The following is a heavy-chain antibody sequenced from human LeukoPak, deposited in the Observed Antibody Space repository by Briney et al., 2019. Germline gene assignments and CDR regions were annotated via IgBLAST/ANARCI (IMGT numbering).Heavy chain of an antibody. CDR3: AKDVLLYSSSWSRYDY. D-gene: IGHD6-13*01. CDR1: GFTFSSYS. CDR2: ISSSSSTI. Sequence: PGGSLRLSCAASGFTFSSYSMNWVRQAPGKGLEWVSYISSSSSTICYADSVKGRFTISRDNAKNTLYLQMNSLRAEDTAVYYCAKDVLLYSSSWSRYDYWGQGTLVTVSS. V-gene: IGHV3-48*01. J-gene: IGHJ4*02.